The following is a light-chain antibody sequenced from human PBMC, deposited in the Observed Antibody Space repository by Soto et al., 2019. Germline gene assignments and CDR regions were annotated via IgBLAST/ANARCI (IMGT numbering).Light chain of an antibody. Sequence: QSALTQPRSVPGSPGQSVTISCTGTSSDVGGYNYVSWYQQHPGKAPKLMIYDVSKRPSGVPDRFSGSKSGNTASLTISGLQAEDEADYYCCSYAGSYTYVFGSGTKVTV. CDR1: SSDVGGYNY. CDR2: DVS. CDR3: CSYAGSYTYV. V-gene: IGLV2-11*01. J-gene: IGLJ1*01.